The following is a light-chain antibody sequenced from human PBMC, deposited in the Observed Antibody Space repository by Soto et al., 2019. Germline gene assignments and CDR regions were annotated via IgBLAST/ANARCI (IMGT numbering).Light chain of an antibody. CDR3: QQYNNWPPTT. V-gene: IGKV3-15*01. CDR2: GAS. Sequence: EIVMTQSPATLSVSPGERVTLSCRASQTIGSNLAWYQQRPGQAPRLLIYGASTRATGIPARFGGSGSGTEFTLTISSLQSEDFAVYYCQQYNNWPPTTFGQGTKVDIK. CDR1: QTIGSN. J-gene: IGKJ1*01.